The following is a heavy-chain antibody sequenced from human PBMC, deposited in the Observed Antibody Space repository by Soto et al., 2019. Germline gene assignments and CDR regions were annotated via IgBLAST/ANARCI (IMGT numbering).Heavy chain of an antibody. D-gene: IGHD3-9*01. CDR3: ARGGLRGYFDFLYYFDY. CDR1: GYTFTSYG. V-gene: IGHV1-18*01. J-gene: IGHJ4*02. CDR2: ISAYNGNT. Sequence: ASVKVSCKASGYTFTSYGISWVRQAPGQGLEWMGWISAYNGNTNYAQKLQGRVTMTTDTSTSTAYMELRSLRSDDTAVYYCARGGLRGYFDFLYYFDYWGQGTLVTVSS.